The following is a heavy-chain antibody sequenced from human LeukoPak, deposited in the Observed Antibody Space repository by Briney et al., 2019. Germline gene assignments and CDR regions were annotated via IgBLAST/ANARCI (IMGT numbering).Heavy chain of an antibody. J-gene: IGHJ4*02. D-gene: IGHD3-10*01. CDR2: ISGSGGST. V-gene: IGHV3-23*01. CDR1: GFTFSSYA. Sequence: QPGGSLRLSCAASGFTFSSYAMSWVPQAPGKGLEWVSAISGSGGSTYYADSVKGRFTISRDNSKNTLYLQMNSLRAEDTAVYYCAKDGNYYGSGEPHFADYWGQGTLVTVSS. CDR3: AKDGNYYGSGEPHFADY.